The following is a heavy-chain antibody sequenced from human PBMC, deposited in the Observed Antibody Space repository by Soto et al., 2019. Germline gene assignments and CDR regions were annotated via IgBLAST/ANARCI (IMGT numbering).Heavy chain of an antibody. J-gene: IGHJ3*02. V-gene: IGHV3-23*01. CDR2: ISGSGGST. Sequence: GGSLRLSCTASGFTFSGYYMHWVRQAPGKGLEWVSAISGSGGSTYYADSVKGRFTISRDNSKNTLYLQMNSLRAEDTAVYYCAKGLEQLVQEGAFDIRGQGTMVTVSS. D-gene: IGHD6-13*01. CDR1: GFTFSGYY. CDR3: AKGLEQLVQEGAFDI.